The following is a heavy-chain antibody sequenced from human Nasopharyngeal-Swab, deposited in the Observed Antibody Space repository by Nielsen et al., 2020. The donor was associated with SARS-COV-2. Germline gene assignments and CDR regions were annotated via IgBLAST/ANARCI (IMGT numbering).Heavy chain of an antibody. D-gene: IGHD3-22*01. J-gene: IGHJ5*02. V-gene: IGHV3-53*04. CDR3: ARERYYYDSSGYPGSNWFDP. CDR1: GFTVSSNY. CDR2: IYSGGST. Sequence: GGSLRLSCAASGFTVSSNYISWGRQAPGKGLEWVSVIYSGGSTYYADSVKGRFTISRHNSKNTLYLQMNSLRAEDTAVYYCARERYYYDSSGYPGSNWFDPWGQGTLVTVSS.